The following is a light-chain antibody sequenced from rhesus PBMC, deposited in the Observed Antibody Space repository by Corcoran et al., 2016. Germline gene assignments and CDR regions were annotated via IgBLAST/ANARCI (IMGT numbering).Light chain of an antibody. CDR2: KAY. CDR3: QQYNSRPWT. CDR1: QGISSW. Sequence: DIQMTQSPSSLSASVGDTVTITCRASQGISSWLAWYQQRPSKAPKLLIYKAYSLQSGVPSRFSGSGSVTDFTLTISSLQSEDFATYYCQQYNSRPWTFGQGTKVEIK. J-gene: IGKJ1*01. V-gene: IGKV1-22*01.